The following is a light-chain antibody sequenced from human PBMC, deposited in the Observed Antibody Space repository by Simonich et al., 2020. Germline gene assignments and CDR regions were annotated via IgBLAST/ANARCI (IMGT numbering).Light chain of an antibody. V-gene: IGKV3-15*01. Sequence: EIVMTQSPATLSVSPGERATLSCRASHRVSSNLAWYQQKPGQAPRLLIDGASTRATGIPARFSGSGSGTEFTLTISSMQSEDFAVYYCQQYNNWPPVTFGQGTKLEIK. CDR2: GAS. CDR3: QQYNNWPPVT. CDR1: HRVSSN. J-gene: IGKJ2*01.